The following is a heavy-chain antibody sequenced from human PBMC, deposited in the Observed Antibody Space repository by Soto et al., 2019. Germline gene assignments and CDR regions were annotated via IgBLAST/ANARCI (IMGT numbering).Heavy chain of an antibody. V-gene: IGHV1-69*13. D-gene: IGHD1-26*01. Sequence: SVKVSCKASGGTFSSYAIGWVRQAPGQGLEWMGGIIPIFGTANYAQKFQGRVTITADESTSTAYMELSSLRSEDTAVYYCARAPLAGGIGSFDYWGQGTLVTGSS. CDR2: IIPIFGTA. J-gene: IGHJ4*02. CDR3: ARAPLAGGIGSFDY. CDR1: GGTFSSYA.